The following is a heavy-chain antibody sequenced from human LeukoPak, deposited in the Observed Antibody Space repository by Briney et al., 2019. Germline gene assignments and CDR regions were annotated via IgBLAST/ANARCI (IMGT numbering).Heavy chain of an antibody. CDR2: IYHSGST. J-gene: IGHJ6*03. CDR1: GYSISSGYY. D-gene: IGHD2-15*01. V-gene: IGHV4-38-2*02. Sequence: PSETLSLTCTVSGYSISSGYYWGWIRQPPGKGLEWIGSIYHSGSTYYNPSLKSRVTISVDTSKNQFSLKLSSVTAADTAVYYCARVGSSGGNYYYYYMDVWGKGTTVTVSS. CDR3: ARVGSSGGNYYYYYMDV.